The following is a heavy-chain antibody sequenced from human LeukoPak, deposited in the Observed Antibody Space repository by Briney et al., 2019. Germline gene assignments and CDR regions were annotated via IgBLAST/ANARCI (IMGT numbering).Heavy chain of an antibody. CDR2: IIPIFGTA. V-gene: IGHV1-69*06. J-gene: IGHJ6*02. Sequence: GASVKVSCKASGGTFSSYAISWVRQAPGQGLEWMGGIIPIFGTANYAQKFQGRVTITADNSTSTAYMELSSLRSEDTAVYYCARVLGARYYYYYGMDVWGQGTTVTVSS. D-gene: IGHD4-17*01. CDR1: GGTFSSYA. CDR3: ARVLGARYYYYYGMDV.